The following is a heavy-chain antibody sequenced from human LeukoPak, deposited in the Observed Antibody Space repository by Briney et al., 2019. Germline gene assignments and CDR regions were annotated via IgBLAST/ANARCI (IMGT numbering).Heavy chain of an antibody. Sequence: PSETLSLTCTVSGGSISSGSYYWSWIRQPPGKGLEWIGCVYYRGNTNYNPSLKSRVTISVDMSKNQFSLKLRSVTAADTAVYYCARGSDEYSSGWYSFDYWGQGTLVTVSS. CDR2: VYYRGNT. CDR1: GGSISSGSYY. CDR3: ARGSDEYSSGWYSFDY. D-gene: IGHD6-19*01. V-gene: IGHV4-61*01. J-gene: IGHJ4*02.